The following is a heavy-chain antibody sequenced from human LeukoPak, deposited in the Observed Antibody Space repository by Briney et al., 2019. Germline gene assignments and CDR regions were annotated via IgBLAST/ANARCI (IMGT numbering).Heavy chain of an antibody. CDR1: GFSFDDYA. J-gene: IGHJ3*01. D-gene: IGHD2-2*03. CDR3: AKVIGYCSSTSCSLFDDAFDV. CDR2: ISGDAGST. Sequence: PGGSLRLSCAASGFSFDDYAMHWVRQAPGKGLEWVSLISGDAGSTYYADSVRGRFSISRDNSKNSLFLPMNSLRTEDTAFYFCAKVIGYCSSTSCSLFDDAFDVWGQGTMVTVSS. V-gene: IGHV3-43*02.